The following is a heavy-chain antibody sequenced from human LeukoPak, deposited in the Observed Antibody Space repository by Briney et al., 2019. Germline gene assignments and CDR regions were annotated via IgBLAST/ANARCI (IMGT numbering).Heavy chain of an antibody. CDR3: AKEGDKNYYYMDV. Sequence: GGSLRLSCAASGFTFSSYGTHWVRQAPGKGLEWVAFIRYDGSNKYYADSVKGRFTISRDNSKNTLYLQMNSLRAEDTAVYYCAKEGDKNYYYMDVWGKGTTVTVSS. CDR2: IRYDGSNK. CDR1: GFTFSSYG. J-gene: IGHJ6*03. V-gene: IGHV3-30*02. D-gene: IGHD3-9*01.